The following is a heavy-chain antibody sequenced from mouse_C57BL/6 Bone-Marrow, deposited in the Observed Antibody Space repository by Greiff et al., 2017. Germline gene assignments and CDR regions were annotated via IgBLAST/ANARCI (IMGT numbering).Heavy chain of an antibody. CDR1: GYAFSSSW. J-gene: IGHJ3*01. V-gene: IGHV1-82*01. Sequence: LVESGPELVKPGASVKISCKASGYAFSSSWMNWVKQRPGKGLEWIGRIYPGDGDTNYNGKFKGKATLTADKSSSTAYMQLSSLTSEDSAVYFCAREGLYYSNYLWFAYWGQGTLVTVSA. D-gene: IGHD2-5*01. CDR3: AREGLYYSNYLWFAY. CDR2: IYPGDGDT.